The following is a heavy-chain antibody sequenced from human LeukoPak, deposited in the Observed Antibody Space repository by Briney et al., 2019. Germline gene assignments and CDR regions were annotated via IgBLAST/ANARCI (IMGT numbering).Heavy chain of an antibody. CDR1: GGSISSGTYY. D-gene: IGHD4-11*01. Sequence: PSETLSLTCTVSGGSISSGTYYWSWIRQPAGKGLEWIGRINTSGSTNYNPSFKSRVTISVDTSKNQFSLKVSSVTAADTALYYCARSYSSIDNWGQGTLVTVSS. CDR3: ARSYSSIDN. J-gene: IGHJ4*02. V-gene: IGHV4-61*02. CDR2: INTSGST.